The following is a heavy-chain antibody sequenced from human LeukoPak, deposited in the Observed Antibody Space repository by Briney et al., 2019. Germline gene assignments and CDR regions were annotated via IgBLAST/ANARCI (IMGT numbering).Heavy chain of an antibody. CDR2: INWKTGAT. J-gene: IGHJ4*02. CDR1: GFSFDDYG. V-gene: IGHV3-20*04. CDR3: ARETSARGVSTH. Sequence: GGSLRLSCAASGFSFDDYGMSWVRQAPGKGLEWLSGINWKTGATGYSDSVKGRFTITKDNTKNSLYLQMNSLRAEDTAFYYCARETSARGVSTHWGQGTLVTVSS. D-gene: IGHD3-10*01.